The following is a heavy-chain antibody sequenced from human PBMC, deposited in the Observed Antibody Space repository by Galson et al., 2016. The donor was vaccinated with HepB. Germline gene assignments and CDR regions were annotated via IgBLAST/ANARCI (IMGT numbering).Heavy chain of an antibody. Sequence: SVKVSCKAFGATFGGYAINWVRQAPGQGLEWMGVIITLFNTAKYAQRFQGRVTITADESTSTVYMELSGLKSDDTAVYYCARYFYDRSGYRRIEYALDIWGQGTMVTVSS. CDR2: IITLFNTA. V-gene: IGHV1-69*13. CDR1: GATFGGYA. D-gene: IGHD3-22*01. J-gene: IGHJ3*02. CDR3: ARYFYDRSGYRRIEYALDI.